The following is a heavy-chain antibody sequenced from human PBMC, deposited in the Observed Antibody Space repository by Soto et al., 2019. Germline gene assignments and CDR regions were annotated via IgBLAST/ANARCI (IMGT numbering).Heavy chain of an antibody. CDR3: AREGKLAASDSFSP. Sequence: LSETLSLTCTVSCGSISSGGNHWSRFRQHPGKGLHWIGHIYYSGSTYYTPSLKSRVTISVDTSNNQFSLKLTSVTAAGAAMYYGAREGKLAASDSFSPRG. D-gene: IGHD6-6*01. CDR2: IYYSGST. V-gene: IGHV4-31*03. CDR1: CGSISSGGNH. J-gene: IGHJ5*02.